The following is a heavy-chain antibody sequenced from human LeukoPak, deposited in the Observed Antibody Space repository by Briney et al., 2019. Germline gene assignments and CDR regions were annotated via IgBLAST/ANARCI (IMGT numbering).Heavy chain of an antibody. CDR2: INPNSGGT. D-gene: IGHD3-10*01. V-gene: IGHV1-2*02. J-gene: IGHJ5*02. CDR1: GYTFTGYY. CDR3: ARESYGSGSYWFDP. Sequence: RASVKVSCKASGYTFTGYYMHWVRQAPGQGLEWMGWINPNSGGTNYAQKFQGRVTMTRDTSISTAYMELSRLRSDDTAVYYCARESYGSGSYWFDPWGQGTLVTVSS.